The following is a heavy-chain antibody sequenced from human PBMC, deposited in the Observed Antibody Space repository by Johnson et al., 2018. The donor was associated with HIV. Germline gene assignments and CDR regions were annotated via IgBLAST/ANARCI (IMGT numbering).Heavy chain of an antibody. D-gene: IGHD6-6*01. V-gene: IGHV3-13*01. Sequence: VQLVESGGGLVQPGGSLRLSCAASGFTFSSYDMHWVRQATGKGLEWVSAIGTAGDTYYPGSVKGRFTISRENAKNSLYLQMNSLRAGDTAVYYCARGSGSSIAARGAFDIWGQGTVVTVSS. CDR3: ARGSGSSIAARGAFDI. CDR2: IGTAGDT. J-gene: IGHJ3*02. CDR1: GFTFSSYD.